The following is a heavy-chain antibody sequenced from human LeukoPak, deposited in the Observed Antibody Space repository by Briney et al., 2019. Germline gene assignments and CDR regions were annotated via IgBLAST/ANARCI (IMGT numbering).Heavy chain of an antibody. V-gene: IGHV4-59*08. D-gene: IGHD6-6*01. CDR3: VRRYSSSTFDY. CDR1: GGSISSYY. J-gene: IGHJ4*02. CDR2: IYYSGST. Sequence: SETLSLTCTVSGGSISSYYWSWIRQPPGKGLEWIGYIYYSGSTNYNPSLKSRVTISVDTSKNQFSLKLSSVTAADTAVYYCVRRYSSSTFDYWGQGTLVTVSS.